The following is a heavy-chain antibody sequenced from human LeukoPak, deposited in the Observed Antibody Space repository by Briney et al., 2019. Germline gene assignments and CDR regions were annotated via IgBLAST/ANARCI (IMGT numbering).Heavy chain of an antibody. Sequence: GASVKVSCKVSGYTLTELSMHWVRQAPGKGLEWMGGFDPEDGETIYAQKFQGRVTMTEDTSTDTAYMELSSLRSEDTAVYYCATGRVVVPATRGYYYYGMDVWGQGTTVTVSS. V-gene: IGHV1-24*01. J-gene: IGHJ6*02. CDR2: FDPEDGET. CDR1: GYTLTELS. CDR3: ATGRVVVPATRGYYYYGMDV. D-gene: IGHD2-2*01.